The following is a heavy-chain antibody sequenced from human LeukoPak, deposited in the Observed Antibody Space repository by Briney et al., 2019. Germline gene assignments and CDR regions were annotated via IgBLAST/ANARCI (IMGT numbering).Heavy chain of an antibody. CDR1: GFTFSSYS. V-gene: IGHV3-21*01. Sequence: GGSLRLSCAASGFTFSSYSMNWVRQAPGEGLEWVSSISSSSSYIYYADSVKGRFTISRDNAKNSLYLQMNSLRAEDTAVYYCARTSIGYSSLLDREWGQGTLVTVSS. J-gene: IGHJ4*02. CDR2: ISSSSSYI. CDR3: ARTSIGYSSLLDRE. D-gene: IGHD5-18*01.